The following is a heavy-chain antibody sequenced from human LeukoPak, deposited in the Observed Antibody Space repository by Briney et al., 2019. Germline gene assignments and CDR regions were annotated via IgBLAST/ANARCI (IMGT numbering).Heavy chain of an antibody. D-gene: IGHD3-16*02. CDR1: GYTFTSYD. V-gene: IGHV1-8*01. CDR3: ARRGYDYVWGSYRPKFDP. J-gene: IGHJ5*02. CDR2: MNPNSGNT. Sequence: GASVKVSCKASGYTFTSYDINWVRQATGQGLEWMGWMNPNSGNTGYAQKFQGRVTMTRNTSISTAYMELSSLRSEDTAVYYCARRGYDYVWGSYRPKFDPWGQGTLVTVSS.